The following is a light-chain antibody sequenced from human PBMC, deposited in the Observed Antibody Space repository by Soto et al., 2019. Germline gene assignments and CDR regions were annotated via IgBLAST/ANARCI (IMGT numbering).Light chain of an antibody. CDR1: QSVSSSY. J-gene: IGKJ1*01. CDR3: QQDGSART. Sequence: EIVLTQSPGTLSLSPGERATLSCRASQSVSSSYLAWYQQKPGQAHRLLIYGESSRATGIPDRFSGSGSGTDFALTISRLEPEDFAVYYCQQDGSARTFGQGTEVEIK. V-gene: IGKV3-20*01. CDR2: GES.